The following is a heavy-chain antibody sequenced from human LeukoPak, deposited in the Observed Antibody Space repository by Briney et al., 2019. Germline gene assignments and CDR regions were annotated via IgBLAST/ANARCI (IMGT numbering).Heavy chain of an antibody. CDR2: INSKTEGGTI. V-gene: IGHV3-15*01. Sequence: PGGSLRLSCAASGFSFSDAWMTWVRQAPGKGLEWVCRINSKTEGGTIDYAAPVKGRFTISRDDSKNTLYLQMNSLKTDDTAVYYCATGVTNDYWGQGTLVTVSS. CDR3: ATGVTNDY. CDR1: GFSFSDAW. J-gene: IGHJ4*02. D-gene: IGHD4-17*01.